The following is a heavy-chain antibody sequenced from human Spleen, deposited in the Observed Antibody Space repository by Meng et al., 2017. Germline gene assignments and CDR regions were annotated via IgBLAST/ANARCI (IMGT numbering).Heavy chain of an antibody. Sequence: LRLSCTVSGGSSSSGSYYWSWIRQPAGKGLEWIGRIYTSGSTNYNPSLKSRVTISVDTSKNQFSLKLSSVTAADTAVYYCARIMVGRDGYNYRSGYYYGMDVWGQGTTVTVSS. CDR2: IYTSGST. J-gene: IGHJ6*02. D-gene: IGHD5-24*01. CDR3: ARIMVGRDGYNYRSGYYYGMDV. V-gene: IGHV4-61*02. CDR1: GGSSSSGSYY.